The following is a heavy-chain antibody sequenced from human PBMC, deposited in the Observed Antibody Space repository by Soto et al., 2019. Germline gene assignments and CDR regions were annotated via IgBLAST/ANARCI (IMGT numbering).Heavy chain of an antibody. CDR3: ARDKITGLFDY. CDR2: INHSGST. V-gene: IGHV4-34*01. CDR1: GGSISRYY. J-gene: IGHJ4*02. Sequence: SETLSLTCTVSGGSISRYYWSWIRQPPGTGLEWIGEINHSGSTNYNPSLKSRVTISVDTSKNQFSLKLTSVTAADTAVYYCARDKITGLFDYWGQGTLVTVSS. D-gene: IGHD2-8*02.